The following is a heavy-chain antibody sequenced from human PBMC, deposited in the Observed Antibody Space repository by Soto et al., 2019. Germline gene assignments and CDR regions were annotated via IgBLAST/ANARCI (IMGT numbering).Heavy chain of an antibody. CDR1: GVTFNNYV. CDR3: AGRCDSTSCLAHFDY. Sequence: SVKVSCKASGVTFNNYVINWVRQAPGQGLEWMGGIIPIFGTANYAQKFQGRVTITADKSTSTAYMELNSLRSEDTAVYYCAGRCDSTSCLAHFDYWGQGTLVTVSS. J-gene: IGHJ4*02. V-gene: IGHV1-69*06. D-gene: IGHD2-2*01. CDR2: IIPIFGTA.